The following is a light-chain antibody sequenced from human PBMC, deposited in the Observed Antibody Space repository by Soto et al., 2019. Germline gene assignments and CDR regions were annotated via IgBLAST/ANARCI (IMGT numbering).Light chain of an antibody. CDR1: SSDVGGYDY. CDR2: DVT. V-gene: IGLV2-11*01. CDR3: CSYGGSFPYV. Sequence: QSVLTQPPSVSGSPGQSVTISCPGTSSDVGGYDYVSWYQQHPGKAPKLLIYDVTKRPSGVPDRFSGSKSGNTASLTISGLQAEDEADFFCCSYGGSFPYVFGTGTKVTAL. J-gene: IGLJ1*01.